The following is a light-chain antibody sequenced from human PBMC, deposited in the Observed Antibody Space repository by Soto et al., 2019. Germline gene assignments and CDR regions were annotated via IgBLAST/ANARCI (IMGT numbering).Light chain of an antibody. J-gene: IGKJ4*01. CDR2: SAS. Sequence: DIQMTQSPSSLSASVGDRVTITCRASQGIRNDLGWYQQKPGMAPKRLIYSASTLQGGVPSRFSGSASGTDFSLTISSLQPGDFATYYCLQHFMYPLTFGGGTKVEIK. CDR1: QGIRND. V-gene: IGKV1-17*01. CDR3: LQHFMYPLT.